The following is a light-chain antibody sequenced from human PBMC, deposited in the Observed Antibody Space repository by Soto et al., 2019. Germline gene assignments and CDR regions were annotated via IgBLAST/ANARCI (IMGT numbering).Light chain of an antibody. V-gene: IGKV3-15*01. J-gene: IGKJ4*01. Sequence: EIVMTQSTVTLSVAPGERATLSFRASQSVSSNLAWYQQKPGQAPRLLIYGASTRATDIPATFSGSGSGTEFTLTISSLQSEDFAVYYCQQYNNWPPVTFGGGTKVDI. CDR3: QQYNNWPPVT. CDR2: GAS. CDR1: QSVSSN.